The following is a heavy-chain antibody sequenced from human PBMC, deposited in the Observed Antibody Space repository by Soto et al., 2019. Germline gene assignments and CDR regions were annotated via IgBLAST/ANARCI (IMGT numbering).Heavy chain of an antibody. Sequence: SETLSLTCTVSGGSITSITNHYCSWIRQPPGKGLEWIGYIYYSGSTNYNPSLKSRVTISVDTSKNQFSLKLSSVTAADTAVYYCARLLYGLGSWFDPWGQGTLVTVSS. CDR2: IYYSGST. CDR3: ARLLYGLGSWFDP. D-gene: IGHD3-10*01. V-gene: IGHV4-59*08. J-gene: IGHJ5*02. CDR1: GGSITSITNHY.